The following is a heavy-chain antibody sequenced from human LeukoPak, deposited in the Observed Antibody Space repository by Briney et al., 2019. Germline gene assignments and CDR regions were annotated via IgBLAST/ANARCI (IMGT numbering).Heavy chain of an antibody. CDR2: IWYDGSNK. Sequence: GRSLRLSCAASGFTFSSYDMHWVRQAPGKGLEWVAVIWYDGSNKYYADSVKGRFTISRDNSKNTLYLQMNSLRAEDTAVYYCASTSGWYEPIDYWGQGTLVAVSS. D-gene: IGHD6-19*01. V-gene: IGHV3-33*01. J-gene: IGHJ4*02. CDR1: GFTFSSYD. CDR3: ASTSGWYEPIDY.